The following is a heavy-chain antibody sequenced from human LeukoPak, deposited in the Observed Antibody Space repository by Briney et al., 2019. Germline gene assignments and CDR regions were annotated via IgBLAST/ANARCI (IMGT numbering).Heavy chain of an antibody. J-gene: IGHJ4*02. V-gene: IGHV3-30*03. CDR2: ISYDGSNK. D-gene: IGHD3-9*01. CDR1: GFTFSSYW. Sequence: GGSLRLSCAASGFTFSSYWMHWVRQAPGKGLEWVAVISYDGSNKYYADSVKGRFTISRDNSKNTLYLQMNSLRAEDTAVYYCARPSFGVRLVTNYFDYWGQGTLVTVSS. CDR3: ARPSFGVRLVTNYFDY.